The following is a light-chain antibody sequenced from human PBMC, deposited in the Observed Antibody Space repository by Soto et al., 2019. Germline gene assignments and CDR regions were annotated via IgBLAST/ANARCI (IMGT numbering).Light chain of an antibody. Sequence: AIQITQSASCPSAALGDRATTTFRSSQGIWNDLGWYQQKPGKAPKLLIYAASNLQSGVPSRFSGSGSGTDFTLTISGLQTEAFATYYCIQDSNYPLTFGGGTKVDIK. CDR1: QGIWND. CDR2: AAS. J-gene: IGKJ4*01. CDR3: IQDSNYPLT. V-gene: IGKV1-6*01.